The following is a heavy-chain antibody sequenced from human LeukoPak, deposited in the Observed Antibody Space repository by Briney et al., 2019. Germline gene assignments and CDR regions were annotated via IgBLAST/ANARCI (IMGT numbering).Heavy chain of an antibody. Sequence: ASVKVSCKVSGYTLTELSMHWVRQAPGKGLEWMGGFDPEGGETIYAQKFQGRVTMTEDTSTDTAYMELSSLRSEDTAVYYCATNILVRDIINWFDPWGQGTLVTVSS. CDR2: FDPEGGET. CDR3: ATNILVRDIINWFDP. D-gene: IGHD3-10*01. CDR1: GYTLTELS. V-gene: IGHV1-24*01. J-gene: IGHJ5*02.